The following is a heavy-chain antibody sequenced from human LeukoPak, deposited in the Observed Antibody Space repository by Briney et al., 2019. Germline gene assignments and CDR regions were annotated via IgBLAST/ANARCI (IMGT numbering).Heavy chain of an antibody. D-gene: IGHD4-17*01. Sequence: ASVKVSCKVSGYTLTELSMHWVRQAPGKGLEWMGGFDPEDGETIYAQKFQGRVTMTEDTSTDTAYMELSSLRSEDTAVYYCATDSTVTRLRGTYDYWGQGTLVTASS. J-gene: IGHJ4*02. CDR3: ATDSTVTRLRGTYDY. CDR2: FDPEDGET. CDR1: GYTLTELS. V-gene: IGHV1-24*01.